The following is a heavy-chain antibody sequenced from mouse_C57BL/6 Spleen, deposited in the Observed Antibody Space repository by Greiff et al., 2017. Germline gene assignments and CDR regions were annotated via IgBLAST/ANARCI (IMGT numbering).Heavy chain of an antibody. CDR3: TRRDSWAMDY. CDR1: GYTFTDYE. V-gene: IGHV1-15*01. CDR2: IDPETGGT. J-gene: IGHJ4*01. D-gene: IGHD3-3*01. Sequence: VQLQESGAELVRPGASVTLSCKASGYTFTDYEMHWVKQTPVHGLEWIGAIDPETGGTAYNQKFKGKAILTADKSSSTAYMELRSLTSEDSAVYYCTRRDSWAMDYWGQGTSVTVSS.